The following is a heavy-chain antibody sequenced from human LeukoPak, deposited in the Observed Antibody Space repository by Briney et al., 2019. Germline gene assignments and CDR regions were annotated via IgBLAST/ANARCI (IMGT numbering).Heavy chain of an antibody. V-gene: IGHV4-59*08. CDR2: IDYSATI. Sequence: SETLSLTCSVSGGSISTYYWSWIRQPPGKGLQWIGYIDYSATIYYNASLKSRGTISVNTSKNQLSLKLSSVTAADTAVYYYARGPRDALTGFEYWGRGILLTVSS. J-gene: IGHJ4*02. CDR3: ARGPRDALTGFEY. D-gene: IGHD3-9*01. CDR1: GGSISTYY.